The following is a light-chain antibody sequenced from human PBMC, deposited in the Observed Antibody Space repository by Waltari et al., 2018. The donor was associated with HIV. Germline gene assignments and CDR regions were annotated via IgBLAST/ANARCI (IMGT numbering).Light chain of an antibody. CDR1: TSDVGGYNS. CDR3: GSFVGSNSHYV. CDR2: EVI. J-gene: IGLJ1*01. V-gene: IGLV2-8*01. Sequence: QSALTQPPSASGSPGQSVTIHCTGTTSDVGGYNSVFWYQKPPGKAPKLMIFEVIKRPSVVPDRFSGSKSGNTASLTVSGLQADDEADYYCGSFVGSNSHYVFGTGTKVTVL.